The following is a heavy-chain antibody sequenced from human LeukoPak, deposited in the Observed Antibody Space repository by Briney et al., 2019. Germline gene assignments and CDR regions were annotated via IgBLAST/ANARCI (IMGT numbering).Heavy chain of an antibody. CDR1: GFTFSSYW. J-gene: IGHJ6*02. CDR2: IKQDGSEK. Sequence: PGGSLRLSCAASGFTFSSYWMSWVRQAPGKGLEWVANIKQDGSEKYYVDSVKGRFTISRDNAKNSLYLQMNSLRAEDTAVYYCASPGRSYPYYYYGMDVWDQGTTVTVSS. D-gene: IGHD3-16*02. V-gene: IGHV3-7*01. CDR3: ASPGRSYPYYYYGMDV.